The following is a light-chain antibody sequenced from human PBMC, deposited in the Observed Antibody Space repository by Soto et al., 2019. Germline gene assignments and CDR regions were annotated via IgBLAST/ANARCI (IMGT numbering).Light chain of an antibody. J-gene: IGKJ1*01. V-gene: IGKV1-12*01. Sequence: DIQMTQSPSSVSASVGDRVTITCRVSQGISSWLAWYQHKSGKAPKLLIYAASSLQSGVPSRFSGRRSGTEFTLTSSSLQPGDLATYYCQQANTFPWTFGQGTMVEIK. CDR2: AAS. CDR3: QQANTFPWT. CDR1: QGISSW.